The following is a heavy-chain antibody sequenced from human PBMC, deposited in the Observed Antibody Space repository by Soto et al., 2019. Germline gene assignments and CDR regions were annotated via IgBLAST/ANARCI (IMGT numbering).Heavy chain of an antibody. CDR1: GGSFSDYA. J-gene: IGHJ4*02. Sequence: QVQLVQSGAEVKKPGSSVKVSCKASGGSFSDYAINWVRQAPGPGLEWMGGIVPMLRTPNYARKFQGRATITADESTSTVSMELTSLTSDDTAVYYCARGLGGSYFPFDYWGQGTLVTVSS. CDR2: IVPMLRTP. D-gene: IGHD1-26*01. V-gene: IGHV1-69*11. CDR3: ARGLGGSYFPFDY.